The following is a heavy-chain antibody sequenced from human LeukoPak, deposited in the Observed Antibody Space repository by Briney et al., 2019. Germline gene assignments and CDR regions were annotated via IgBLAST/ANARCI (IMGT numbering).Heavy chain of an antibody. Sequence: PGGSLRLSCAASGFTFSDYYMSWIRQAPGKGLEWVANIKQDGSEKYYVDSVKGRFTISRDNAKNSLYLQMNSLRAEDTAVYYCARDGVTYYYYGMDVWGQGTTVTVSS. CDR2: IKQDGSEK. CDR3: ARDGVTYYYYGMDV. CDR1: GFTFSDYY. D-gene: IGHD3-16*01. V-gene: IGHV3-7*01. J-gene: IGHJ6*02.